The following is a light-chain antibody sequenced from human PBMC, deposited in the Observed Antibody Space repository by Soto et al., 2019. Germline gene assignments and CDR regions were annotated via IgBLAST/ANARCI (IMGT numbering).Light chain of an antibody. CDR2: DAS. V-gene: IGKV3-20*01. CDR1: QSVYSNC. J-gene: IGKJ1*01. CDR3: QQYGSSPRT. Sequence: EIVLTQSPGTLSLSPGERATLSCRASQSVYSNCLAWYQQKPGQAPRLLIYDASSRAIGIPDRFTGSGSGTDFTLTISRLEPEDFAMYYCQQYGSSPRTFGQWTKVDIK.